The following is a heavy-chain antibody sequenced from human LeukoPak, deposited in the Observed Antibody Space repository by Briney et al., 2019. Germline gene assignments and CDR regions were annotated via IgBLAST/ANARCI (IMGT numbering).Heavy chain of an antibody. CDR3: ARSSGYYAPLDY. Sequence: PSETLSLTCTVSGGSISSYYWSWIRQPPGKGLEWIGYIYYSGSTNYNPSLKSRVTISVDTSKNQFSLKLSSVTAADTAVYYCARSSGYYAPLDYWGQGTLVTVSS. CDR2: IYYSGST. CDR1: GGSISSYY. J-gene: IGHJ4*02. D-gene: IGHD3-22*01. V-gene: IGHV4-59*01.